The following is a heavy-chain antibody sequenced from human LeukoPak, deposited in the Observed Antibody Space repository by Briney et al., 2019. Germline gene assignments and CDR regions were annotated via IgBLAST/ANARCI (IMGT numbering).Heavy chain of an antibody. CDR2: ISYSGNP. V-gene: IGHV4-59*08. D-gene: IGHD5-12*01. CDR1: DGYISPDY. CDR3: AKRVPSGFVDS. J-gene: IGHJ4*02. Sequence: PSETLSLTCAVSDGYISPDYWIWFRQPSGTGLEWIGYISYSGNPNSNPSLKSPVTISQDTSKNQFSLRLSSVTAADTAMYYCAKRVPSGFVDSWGQGTLVTVSS.